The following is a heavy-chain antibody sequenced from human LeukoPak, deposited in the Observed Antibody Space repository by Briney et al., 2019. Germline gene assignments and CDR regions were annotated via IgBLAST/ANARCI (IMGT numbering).Heavy chain of an antibody. V-gene: IGHV3-23*01. CDR3: AKDHGSGSYYNLTDY. J-gene: IGHJ4*02. D-gene: IGHD3-10*01. CDR1: GFTFSSYC. CDR2: IGISGGTT. Sequence: GGSLRLSCAASGFTFSSYCMSWVRQAPGKGLEWVSGIGISGGTTYYADSVKGRFTISRDNSKNTLYLQMNSLRAEDTAFYYCAKDHGSGSYYNLTDYWGQGNLVTVSS.